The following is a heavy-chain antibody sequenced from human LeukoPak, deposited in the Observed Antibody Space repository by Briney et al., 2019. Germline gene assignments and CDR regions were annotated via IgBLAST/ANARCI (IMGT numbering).Heavy chain of an antibody. Sequence: GPSVKVFCNASGGTFSSYAISWVREARGQGLECMGGIIPIFGTANYAQKFQGRVTITADKSTSTAYMELSSLRSEDTAVYYCAATTPGYSYGLGYWGQGTLVTVSS. CDR3: AATTPGYSYGLGY. CDR2: IIPIFGTA. J-gene: IGHJ4*02. CDR1: GGTFSSYA. D-gene: IGHD5-18*01. V-gene: IGHV1-69*06.